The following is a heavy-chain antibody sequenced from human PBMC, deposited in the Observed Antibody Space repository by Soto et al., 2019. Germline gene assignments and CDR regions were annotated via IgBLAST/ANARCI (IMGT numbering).Heavy chain of an antibody. Sequence: EVQLLESGGGLVQPGGSLRLSCAAFGFTFSSYALSWVPQVPGKGLEWVQAISGSGGSTYYADSVKGRFTISRDNSKNTLYLQMNSLRAEDTAVYYCAKDPVAAAGSVDYWGQGTLVTVSS. V-gene: IGHV3-23*01. CDR2: ISGSGGST. CDR1: GFTFSSYA. CDR3: AKDPVAAAGSVDY. J-gene: IGHJ4*02. D-gene: IGHD6-13*01.